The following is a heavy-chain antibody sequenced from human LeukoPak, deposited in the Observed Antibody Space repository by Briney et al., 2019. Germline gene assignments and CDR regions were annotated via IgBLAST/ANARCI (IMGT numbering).Heavy chain of an antibody. Sequence: GASVKVSCKASGYTFTGYYMHWVRQAPGQGLEWMGGIIPIFGTANYAQKFQGRVTITADESTSTAYMELSSLRSEDTAVYYCARSIVATTYFDYWGQGTLVTVSS. CDR3: ARSIVATTYFDY. CDR2: IIPIFGTA. D-gene: IGHD5-12*01. V-gene: IGHV1-69*13. J-gene: IGHJ4*02. CDR1: GYTFTGYY.